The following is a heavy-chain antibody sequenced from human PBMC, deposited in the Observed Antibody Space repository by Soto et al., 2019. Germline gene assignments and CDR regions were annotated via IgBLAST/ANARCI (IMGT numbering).Heavy chain of an antibody. Sequence: PGGSLRLSCAASGFTFSSYGMHWVRQAPGKGLEWVAVIWYDGSNKYYADSVKGRFTISRDNSKNTLYLQMNSLRAEDTAVYYCASSRYHSSGFEYYFDYWGQGTRVTVSS. CDR1: GFTFSSYG. CDR2: IWYDGSNK. V-gene: IGHV3-33*01. D-gene: IGHD6-19*01. CDR3: ASSRYHSSGFEYYFDY. J-gene: IGHJ4*02.